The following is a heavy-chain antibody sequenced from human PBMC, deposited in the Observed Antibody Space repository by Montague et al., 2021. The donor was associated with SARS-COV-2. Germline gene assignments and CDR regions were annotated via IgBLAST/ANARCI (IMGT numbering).Heavy chain of an antibody. V-gene: IGHV3-7*01. J-gene: IGHJ1*01. D-gene: IGHD1-20*01. CDR3: ARGDNWNAAEYFQN. CDR2: IKQDGSEK. CDR1: IFTFHNYW. Sequence: SLRLSCASSIFTFHNYWMFWVRQAPGKGLEWVASIKQDGSEKYYVDSVKGRFTISRDNAKKPLYLQMNSLRAGDTAVYYCARGDNWNAAEYFQNWGQGSLVTVSS.